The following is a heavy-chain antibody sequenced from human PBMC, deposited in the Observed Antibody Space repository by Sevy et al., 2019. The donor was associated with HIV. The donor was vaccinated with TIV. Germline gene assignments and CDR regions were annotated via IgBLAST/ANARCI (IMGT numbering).Heavy chain of an antibody. CDR3: GRGVAAAGGAYFDY. J-gene: IGHJ4*02. D-gene: IGHD6-13*01. CDR2: ISSSSSYI. V-gene: IGHV3-21*01. CDR1: GFTFSSYS. Sequence: GGSLRLSCAASGFTFSSYSMNWVRQAPGKGLEWVSSISSSSSYIYYADSVKGRFTISRDNAKNSLYLQMKSLRDEDTAVYYCGRGVAAAGGAYFDYWGQGTLVTVSS.